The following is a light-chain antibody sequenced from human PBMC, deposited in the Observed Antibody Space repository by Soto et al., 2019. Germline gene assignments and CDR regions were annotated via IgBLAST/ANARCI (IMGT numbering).Light chain of an antibody. V-gene: IGKV1-5*01. J-gene: IGKJ1*01. CDR3: QHTLKWPPT. CDR1: QNISSW. CDR2: DAS. Sequence: DIQMTQSPSALSASVGDRVTITCRASQNISSWLAWYQQKAGKAPKSLIYDASSLESGVPSRMSGSGSGTDFTLTIRSLQSEDFALYYCQHTLKWPPTFGQGTKVDIK.